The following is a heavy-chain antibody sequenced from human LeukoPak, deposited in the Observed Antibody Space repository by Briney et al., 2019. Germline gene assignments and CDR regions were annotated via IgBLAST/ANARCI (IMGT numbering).Heavy chain of an antibody. V-gene: IGHV3-74*01. CDR1: GFTFSTYW. CDR2: INPDGSTT. J-gene: IGHJ4*02. Sequence: GQSMRLSCAASGFTFSTYWMHWVRQAQGQGLVWVSRINPDGSTTDYAGSVKGRFTISRDNAKNTLYLQMNSLRAEDTAVYYCARDLRGIRDYWGQGTLVTVSS. CDR3: ARDLRGIRDY. D-gene: IGHD2-15*01.